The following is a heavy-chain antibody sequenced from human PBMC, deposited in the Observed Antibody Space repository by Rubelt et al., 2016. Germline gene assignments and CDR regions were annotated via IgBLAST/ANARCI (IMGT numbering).Heavy chain of an antibody. Sequence: QVQLVQSGAEVKKPGASVKVSCKVSGYTLPELSMHWVRQAPGKGLEWMGGFGPEDGETIYAQKVQGRVTMTEDTSTDTAYMELGSLRSEDTAVYYCATIGLEWLLEDYWGREPWSPSPQ. CDR2: FGPEDGET. CDR3: ATIGLEWLLEDY. CDR1: GYTLPELS. J-gene: IGHJ4*02. V-gene: IGHV1-24*01. D-gene: IGHD3-3*01.